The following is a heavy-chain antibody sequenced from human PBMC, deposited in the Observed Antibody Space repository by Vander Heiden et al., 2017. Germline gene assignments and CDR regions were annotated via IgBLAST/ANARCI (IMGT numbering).Heavy chain of an antibody. CDR2: ISSSSSTI. V-gene: IGHV3-48*02. Sequence: EVQLVESGGGLVQPGGSLRLSCAASGFTFRSYSMNWVRQAPGKGLEWVSYISSSSSTIYYADSVKGRFTISRDNAKNSLYLQMNSLRDEDTAVYYCARERGWDYGGIAGAFDIWGQGTMVTVSS. J-gene: IGHJ3*02. CDR3: ARERGWDYGGIAGAFDI. D-gene: IGHD4-17*01. CDR1: GFTFRSYS.